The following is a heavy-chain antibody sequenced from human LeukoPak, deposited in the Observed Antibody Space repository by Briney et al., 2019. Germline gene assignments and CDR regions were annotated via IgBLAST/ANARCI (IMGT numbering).Heavy chain of an antibody. CDR1: GFTFSAYW. CDR3: ARDLAGHYYGSGSSFDY. CDR2: IREDGSEK. D-gene: IGHD3-10*01. Sequence: QSGGSLRLSCAASGFTFSAYWMSWVRQAPGKGLEWVANIREDGSEKYYVDSVKGQFTISRDNAKNSLFLQMDSLRAEDTAVYYCARDLAGHYYGSGSSFDYWGQGTLVTVSS. V-gene: IGHV3-7*01. J-gene: IGHJ4*02.